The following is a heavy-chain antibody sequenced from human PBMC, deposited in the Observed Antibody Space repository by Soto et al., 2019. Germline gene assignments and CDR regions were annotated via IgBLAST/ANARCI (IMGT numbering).Heavy chain of an antibody. CDR2: IHYSGST. D-gene: IGHD2-21*01. Sequence: SGSLALTCTVPGGSVNIGTYYGSWIRQPPGKGLEWIGFIHYSGSTNYNPSLKSRVTMSVDTSKNQFSLKLTSVNAADTAVYYCTRGGDAYKNGHWGQGTLVTVSS. J-gene: IGHJ4*02. CDR1: GGSVNIGTYY. CDR3: TRGGDAYKNGH. V-gene: IGHV4-61*01.